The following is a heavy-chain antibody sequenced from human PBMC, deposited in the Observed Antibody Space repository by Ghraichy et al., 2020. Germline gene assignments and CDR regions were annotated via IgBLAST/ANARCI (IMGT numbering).Heavy chain of an antibody. V-gene: IGHV3-74*01. CDR1: GFTFSSYW. CDR3: ARGDSGGRYGVFEL. J-gene: IGHJ5*02. CDR2: LNRDGSTT. Sequence: GGSLRLSCAASGFTFSSYWMHWVRQVPGKGPVWVSRLNRDGSTTNYADSVKGRFTISRDNAKNTLHLQMNSLRLEDTAVYYCARGDSGGRYGVFELWGQGTLVTVSS. D-gene: IGHD3-16*01.